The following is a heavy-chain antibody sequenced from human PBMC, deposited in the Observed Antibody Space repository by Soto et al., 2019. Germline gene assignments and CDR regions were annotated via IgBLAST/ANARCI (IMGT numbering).Heavy chain of an antibody. CDR1: GGTFSSYT. Sequence: SVKVSCKASGGTFSSYTISWVRQAPGQGLEWMGRIIPILGIANYAQKFQGRVTITADKSTSTAYMELSSLRSEDTAVYYCARDLIRFGELFIPFDYWGQGTLVTVSS. V-gene: IGHV1-69*04. D-gene: IGHD3-10*01. J-gene: IGHJ4*02. CDR2: IIPILGIA. CDR3: ARDLIRFGELFIPFDY.